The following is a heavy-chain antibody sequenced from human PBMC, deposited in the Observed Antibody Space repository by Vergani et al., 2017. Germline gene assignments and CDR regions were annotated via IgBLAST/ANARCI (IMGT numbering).Heavy chain of an antibody. J-gene: IGHJ4*02. CDR1: GGSISSGGYS. Sequence: QVQLQESGPGLVKPSQTLSLTCTVSGGSISSGGYSWSWIRQPPGKGLEWIGYIYHSGSTYYNPSLKSRVPISVDRSKNQFSLKLSSVTAADTAVYYCARGTVWFGPFDYWGQGTLVTVSS. CDR2: IYHSGST. CDR3: ARGTVWFGPFDY. V-gene: IGHV4-30-2*01. D-gene: IGHD3-10*01.